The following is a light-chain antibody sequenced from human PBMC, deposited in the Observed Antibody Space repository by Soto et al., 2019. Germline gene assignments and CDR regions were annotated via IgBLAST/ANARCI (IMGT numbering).Light chain of an antibody. CDR1: QSVSSN. Sequence: EIVMTQSPATLSVSPGERATLSCRASQSVSSNLAWYQQKPGQAPRLLIYGASTRATGIPARFSGSGSGTAFILTISSLQNKDFAVYCCQQYNNWHSETFGQGTKLEIK. CDR2: GAS. J-gene: IGKJ2*01. CDR3: QQYNNWHSET. V-gene: IGKV3D-15*01.